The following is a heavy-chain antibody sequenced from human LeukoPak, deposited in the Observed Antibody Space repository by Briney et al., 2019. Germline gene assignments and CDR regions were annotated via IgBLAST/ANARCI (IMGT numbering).Heavy chain of an antibody. J-gene: IGHJ4*02. CDR3: AGGSGYYYYFDY. V-gene: IGHV4-59*01. D-gene: IGHD3-22*01. CDR2: IYYSGST. CDR1: GGSISSYY. Sequence: SETLSLTCTVSGGSISSYYWSWIRQPPGKGLEWIGYIYYSGSTNYNPSLKSRVTTSVDTSKNQFSLKLSSVTAADTAVYYCAGGSGYYYYFDYWGQGTLVTVS.